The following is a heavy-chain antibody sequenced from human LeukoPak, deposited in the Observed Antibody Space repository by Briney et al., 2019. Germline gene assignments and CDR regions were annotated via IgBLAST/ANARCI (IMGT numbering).Heavy chain of an antibody. V-gene: IGHV1-2*06. CDR3: AREPYDFCSGYWGYGMDV. CDR2: INPNSGGT. D-gene: IGHD3-3*01. CDR1: GYTFTCYY. J-gene: IGHJ6*02. Sequence: GDSVKVSCKASGYTFTCYYMHWVRQAPGQGLEWMGRINPNSGGTNYAQKFQGRVTMTRDTSISTAYMELSRLRSDDTAVYYCAREPYDFCSGYWGYGMDVWGQGTTVTVSS.